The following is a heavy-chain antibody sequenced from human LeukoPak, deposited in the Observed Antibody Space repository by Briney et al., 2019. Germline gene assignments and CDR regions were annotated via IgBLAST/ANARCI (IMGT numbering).Heavy chain of an antibody. V-gene: IGHV3-13*01. D-gene: IGHD3-10*01. CDR3: ARGVTMVRGVIDYFDY. CDR2: IGTAGDT. Sequence: KGLKCVSAIGTAGDTYYPGSVKGRFTISRENAKNSLYLQMNSLRAGDTAVYYCARGVTMVRGVIDYFDYWGQGTLVTVSS. J-gene: IGHJ4*02.